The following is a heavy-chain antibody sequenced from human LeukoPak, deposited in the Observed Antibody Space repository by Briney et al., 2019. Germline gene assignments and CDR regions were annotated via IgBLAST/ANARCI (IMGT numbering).Heavy chain of an antibody. Sequence: PSETLSLTCTVSGGSISSYYWSWIRQPPGKGLEWIGSIYYSGSTNYNPSLKSRVTISVDTSKNQFSLKLSSVTAADTAVYYCARDRMKDGYNRGIDYWGQGTLVTVSS. D-gene: IGHD5-24*01. CDR1: GGSISSYY. CDR3: ARDRMKDGYNRGIDY. CDR2: IYYSGST. V-gene: IGHV4-59*01. J-gene: IGHJ4*02.